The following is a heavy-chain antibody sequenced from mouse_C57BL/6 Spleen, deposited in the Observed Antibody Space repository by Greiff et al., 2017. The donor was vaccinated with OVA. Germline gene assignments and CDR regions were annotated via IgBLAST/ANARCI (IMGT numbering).Heavy chain of an antibody. Sequence: QVQLKQSGAELVKPGASVKLSCKASGYTFSSYWMHWVKQRPGQGLEWIGYINPSSGYTKYNQKFKDKATLTADKSSSTAYMHLSSLTSEDSAVYYCARDSNYGFDYWGQGTTLTVSS. CDR2: INPSSGYT. V-gene: IGHV1-7*01. D-gene: IGHD2-5*01. CDR1: GYTFSSYW. CDR3: ARDSNYGFDY. J-gene: IGHJ2*01.